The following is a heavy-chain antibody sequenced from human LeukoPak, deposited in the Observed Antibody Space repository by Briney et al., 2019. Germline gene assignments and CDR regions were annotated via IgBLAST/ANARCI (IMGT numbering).Heavy chain of an antibody. J-gene: IGHJ4*02. D-gene: IGHD4-11*01. CDR3: TKDTDPTGTFDY. Sequence: GGSLRLSCAASGFSFSSYWMHWVRQAPGKGLVWVSRIKTDGSSATYADSVKGRFTISRDNAKNSLYLQMNSLRPEDTALYYCTKDTDPTGTFDYWGQGTLVTVSS. CDR1: GFSFSSYW. V-gene: IGHV3-74*01. CDR2: IKTDGSSA.